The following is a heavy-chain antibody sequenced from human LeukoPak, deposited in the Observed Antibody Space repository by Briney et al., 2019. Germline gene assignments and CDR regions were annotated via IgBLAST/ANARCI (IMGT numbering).Heavy chain of an antibody. Sequence: PGGSLRLSCAASGFTFRSYAMSWVRQAPGKGLEWASAISGSGRSTYYADSVKGRSTISRDNSKNTLYLQMNSLRAEDTAVYYCAKRRTDYYGSGSPPGDSFDIWGQGTMVTVSS. D-gene: IGHD3-10*01. CDR2: ISGSGRST. CDR1: GFTFRSYA. J-gene: IGHJ3*02. V-gene: IGHV3-23*01. CDR3: AKRRTDYYGSGSPPGDSFDI.